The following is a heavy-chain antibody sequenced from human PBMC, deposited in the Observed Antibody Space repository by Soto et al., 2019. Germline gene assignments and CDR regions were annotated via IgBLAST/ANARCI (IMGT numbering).Heavy chain of an antibody. Sequence: QVQLEESGGGVVQPGRSQRLSCKGSGFTFSSYAIQWVRQAPGKGLEWVAAISDDGTNKHTADSVKGRFTISRDNSRNTVYLEVNSVRVEDTAVYYCVRRLTTTVTAMGYWGQGTPVTVSS. CDR3: VRRLTTTVTAMGY. D-gene: IGHD4-17*01. V-gene: IGHV3-30-3*01. CDR2: ISDDGTNK. J-gene: IGHJ4*02. CDR1: GFTFSSYA.